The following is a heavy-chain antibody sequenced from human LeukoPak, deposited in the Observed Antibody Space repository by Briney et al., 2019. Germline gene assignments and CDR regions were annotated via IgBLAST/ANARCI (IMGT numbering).Heavy chain of an antibody. J-gene: IGHJ3*02. CDR1: GGTFSSYA. D-gene: IGHD1-26*01. CDR3: ARVGGSLGNAFAI. CDR2: IIPIFGTA. Sequence: ASVKVSCKASGGTFSSYAISWLRQAPGQGLEWMGGIIPIFGTANYAQKFQGRVTITADESTSTAYMELSSLRSEDTAVYYCARVGGSLGNAFAIWGQGTMVTVSS. V-gene: IGHV1-69*01.